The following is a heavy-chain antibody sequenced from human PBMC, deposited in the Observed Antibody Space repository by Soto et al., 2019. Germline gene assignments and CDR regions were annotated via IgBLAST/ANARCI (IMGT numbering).Heavy chain of an antibody. V-gene: IGHV1-69*04. CDR2: IIPILGIA. CDR3: ARDCGGDCSEYFQH. D-gene: IGHD2-21*02. CDR1: GGTFSSYT. Sequence: ASVKVSCKASGGTFSSYTISWVRQAPGQGLEWMGRIIPILGIANYAQKFQGRVTITADKSTSTAYMELSSLRSEDTAVYYCARDCGGDCSEYFQHWGQGTLVTVSS. J-gene: IGHJ1*01.